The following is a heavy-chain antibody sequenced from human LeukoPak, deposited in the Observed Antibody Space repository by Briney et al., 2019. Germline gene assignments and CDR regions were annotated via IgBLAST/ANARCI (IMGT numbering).Heavy chain of an antibody. CDR2: VSYTGRT. Sequence: PLETLSLTCTVSGGSLSGHYWSWIRQPPGKRLEWIGYVSYTGRTKYNPSLQSRVTISIDTSKSQFSLKLTSVTSADTAVYSCAXXLDNDISGDPDTFDVWGQGTTVIVSS. CDR3: AXXLDNDISGDPDTFDV. V-gene: IGHV4-59*11. D-gene: IGHD3-22*01. CDR1: GGSLSGHY. J-gene: IGHJ3*01.